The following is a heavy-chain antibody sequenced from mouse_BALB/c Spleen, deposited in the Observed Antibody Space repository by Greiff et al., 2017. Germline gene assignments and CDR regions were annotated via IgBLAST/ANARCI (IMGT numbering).Heavy chain of an antibody. V-gene: IGHV3-1*02. CDR1: GYSITSGYS. Sequence: EVQLQESGPDLVKPSQSLSLTCTVTGYSITSGYSWHWIRQFPGNKLEWMGYIHYSGSTNYNPSLKSRISITRDTSKNQFFLQLNSVTTEDTATYYCAREGNFITTVVPFDYWGQGTTLTVSS. J-gene: IGHJ2*01. CDR3: AREGNFITTVVPFDY. CDR2: IHYSGST. D-gene: IGHD1-1*01.